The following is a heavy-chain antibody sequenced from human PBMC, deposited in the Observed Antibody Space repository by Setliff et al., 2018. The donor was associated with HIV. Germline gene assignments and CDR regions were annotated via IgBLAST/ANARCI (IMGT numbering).Heavy chain of an antibody. D-gene: IGHD3-3*01. CDR3: ARHPYGVFDY. V-gene: IGHV3-11*06. Sequence: PGGSLRLSCAASGFSFSDSHMTWIRQAPGKGLEWVSYISTTSSNTNYADSVQGRFTISRDNAQNSLYLQLNSLRAEDTGVYHCARHPYGVFDYWGQGTLVTVSS. CDR1: GFSFSDSH. J-gene: IGHJ4*02. CDR2: ISTTSSNT.